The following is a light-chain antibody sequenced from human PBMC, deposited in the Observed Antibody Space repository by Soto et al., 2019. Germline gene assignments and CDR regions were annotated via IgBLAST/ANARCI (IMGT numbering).Light chain of an antibody. Sequence: QSVLTQPPSTSGTPGQRVTISCSGSSSNIGSNIVNWYQQLPGTAPKVLIYSNDRRPSGVPDRFSGSKSGTSASLAISGLQSEDEADYHCAAWDDSLSAGVFGGGTKLTVL. CDR2: SND. J-gene: IGLJ3*02. CDR1: SSNIGSNI. CDR3: AAWDDSLSAGV. V-gene: IGLV1-44*01.